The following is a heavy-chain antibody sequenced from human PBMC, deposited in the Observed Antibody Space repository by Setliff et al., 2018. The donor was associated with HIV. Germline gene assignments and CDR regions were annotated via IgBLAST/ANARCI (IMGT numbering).Heavy chain of an antibody. J-gene: IGHJ6*03. CDR1: GFTFSSYA. D-gene: IGHD6-13*01. V-gene: IGHV3-23*01. CDR2: ISGSGGST. Sequence: LRLSCAASGFTFSSYAMSWVRQAPGKGLEWVSAISGSGGSTYYADSVKGRFTISRDNAKDTLYLQLNSVRAEDTALYYCARDFTQWQQLPDYMDVWGKGTAVTVSS. CDR3: ARDFTQWQQLPDYMDV.